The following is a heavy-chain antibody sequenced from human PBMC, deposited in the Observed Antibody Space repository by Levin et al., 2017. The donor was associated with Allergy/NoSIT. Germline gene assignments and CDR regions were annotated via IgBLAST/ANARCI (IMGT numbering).Heavy chain of an antibody. CDR2: ITSDGSST. D-gene: IGHD2-2*01. Sequence: GESLKISCAASGFTFSSYWMHWVRQAPGKGLVWVSRITSDGSSTSYADSVKGRFTISRDNAKNTLYLQMNSLRAEDTAVYYCARSNAHAFDIWGQGTMVTVSS. V-gene: IGHV3-74*01. J-gene: IGHJ3*02. CDR1: GFTFSSYW. CDR3: ARSNAHAFDI.